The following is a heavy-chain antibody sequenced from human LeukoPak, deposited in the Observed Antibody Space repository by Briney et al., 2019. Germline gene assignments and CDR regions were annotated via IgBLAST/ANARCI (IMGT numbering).Heavy chain of an antibody. Sequence: PSETLSLTCAVYGGSFSGYYWSWIRQPPGKGLEWIGEINHSGSTNYNPSLKSRVTISVDTSKNQFSLKLSSVTAADTAVYYCARVHSSGWYLPQNYYYYYMDVWGKGTTVTVSS. CDR1: GGSFSGYY. J-gene: IGHJ6*03. CDR3: ARVHSSGWYLPQNYYYYYMDV. V-gene: IGHV4-34*01. CDR2: INHSGST. D-gene: IGHD6-19*01.